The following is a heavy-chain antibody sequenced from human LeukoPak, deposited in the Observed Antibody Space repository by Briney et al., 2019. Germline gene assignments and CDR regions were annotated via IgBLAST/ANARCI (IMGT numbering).Heavy chain of an antibody. CDR1: GYTFTSYD. CDR3: ARDDGHRIGGDPGGAFDI. V-gene: IGHV1-8*01. J-gene: IGHJ3*02. D-gene: IGHD3-10*01. Sequence: ASVKVSCKASGYTFTSYDINWVRQATGQGLEWMGWMNPNSGNTGYAQKFQGRVTMTRNTSISTAYMELSSLRSEDTAVYYCARDDGHRIGGDPGGAFDIWGQGTMVTVSS. CDR2: MNPNSGNT.